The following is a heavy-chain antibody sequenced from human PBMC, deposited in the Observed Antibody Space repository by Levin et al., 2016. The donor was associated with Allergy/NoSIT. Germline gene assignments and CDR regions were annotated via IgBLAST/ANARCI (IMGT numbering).Heavy chain of an antibody. J-gene: IGHJ6*02. CDR2: IYYSGST. CDR3: ARHLHIGYYYGMDV. D-gene: IGHD5-12*01. Sequence: RQAPGKGLEWIGYIYYSGSTNYNPSLKSRVTISIDTSKNQFSLKLSSVTAADTAVYFCARHLHIGYYYGMDVWGQGTTVTVSS. V-gene: IGHV4-59*08.